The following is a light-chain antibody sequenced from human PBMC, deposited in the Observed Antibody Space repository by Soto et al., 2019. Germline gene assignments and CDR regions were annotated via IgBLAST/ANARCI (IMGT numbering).Light chain of an antibody. CDR2: EVR. V-gene: IGLV2-14*01. Sequence: QSALTHPASVSGSPGQSITVSCTGTNTDVGGYNYVSWYQHRPGKAPRLMIYEVRNRLSGVSNRFSGSKSGNTASLTISGLQSEDEADYYCTSYTPTGALVFGSGTKVTAL. CDR1: NTDVGGYNY. J-gene: IGLJ6*01. CDR3: TSYTPTGALV.